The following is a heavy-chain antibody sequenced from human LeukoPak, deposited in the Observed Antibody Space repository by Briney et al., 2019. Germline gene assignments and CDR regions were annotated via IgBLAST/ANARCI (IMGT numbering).Heavy chain of an antibody. CDR3: ATKQWLAPPPDS. D-gene: IGHD6-19*01. Sequence: GGSLRLSCAVSGLTFSKYWMLWVRQAPGKGLESVSRINTDGTVTTYADSVKGRFTVSRDNADNTMFLQMNSVRDEDTAVYYCATKQWLAPPPDSWGQGTSVTVSS. J-gene: IGHJ4*02. V-gene: IGHV3-74*01. CDR1: GLTFSKYW. CDR2: INTDGTVT.